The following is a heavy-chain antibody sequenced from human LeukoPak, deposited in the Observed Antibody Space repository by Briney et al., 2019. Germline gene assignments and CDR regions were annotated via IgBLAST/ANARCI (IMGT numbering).Heavy chain of an antibody. V-gene: IGHV3-9*01. D-gene: IGHD3-16*02. CDR1: GFTFDDYA. CDR2: ISWNSGSI. CDR3: AKALPLRLGELSLRALGAFDI. Sequence: GGSLRLSCAASGFTFDDYAMHWVRQAPGKGLEWVSGISWNSGSIGYADSVKGRFTISRDNAKDSLYLQMNSLRAEDTALYYCAKALPLRLGELSLRALGAFDIWGQGTMVTVSS. J-gene: IGHJ3*02.